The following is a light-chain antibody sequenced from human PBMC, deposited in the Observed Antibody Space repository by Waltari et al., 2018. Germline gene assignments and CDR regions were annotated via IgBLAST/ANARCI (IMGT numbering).Light chain of an antibody. Sequence: DIHLTQSPSYLSASVGDRVTITCRASRGISSYLAWYQQKPGKAPKLLIYAASTLQSGVPLRFSGSGSGTEFTLTISSLQPEDFATYYCQQVNTYSWTFGQGTKVEIK. CDR2: AAS. V-gene: IGKV1-9*01. J-gene: IGKJ1*01. CDR3: QQVNTYSWT. CDR1: RGISSY.